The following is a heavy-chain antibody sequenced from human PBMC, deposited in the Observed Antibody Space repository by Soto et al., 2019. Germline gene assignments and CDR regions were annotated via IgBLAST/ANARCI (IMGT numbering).Heavy chain of an antibody. D-gene: IGHD5-12*01. V-gene: IGHV1-8*01. J-gene: IGHJ4*02. CDR1: GYTFISYD. CDR3: ARGDGYIFDY. CDR2: RNPNTGDT. Sequence: QVQLVQSGAEVKKPGASVKVSCKASGYTFISYDINWVRQATGQGLEWMGWRNPNTGDTGYAQKFQGRVTMTRNTSINTANLALSSLRADDTAVYFCARGDGYIFDYWGQGTLVTVSS.